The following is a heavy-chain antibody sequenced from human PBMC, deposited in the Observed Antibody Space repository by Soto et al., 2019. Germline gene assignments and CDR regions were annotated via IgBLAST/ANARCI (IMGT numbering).Heavy chain of an antibody. V-gene: IGHV3-30*18. Sequence: GGSLRLSCAASGFTFSNYAMHWVRQAPGKGLEWVAVISYDGGNKYYADSVKGRFTISRDKSKNTLYLQMNSLRAEDTAVYFCAKGRPGYSRILVHLDYWGQGTLVTVSS. J-gene: IGHJ4*02. CDR2: ISYDGGNK. CDR3: AKGRPGYSRILVHLDY. CDR1: GFTFSNYA. D-gene: IGHD6-13*01.